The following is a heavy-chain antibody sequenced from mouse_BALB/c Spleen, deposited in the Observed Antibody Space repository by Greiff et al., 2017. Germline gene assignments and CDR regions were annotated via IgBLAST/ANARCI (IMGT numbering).Heavy chain of an antibody. CDR2: ISDGGSYT. Sequence: EVQLVESGGGLVKPGGSLKLSCAASGFTFSDYYMYWVRQTPEKRLEWVATISDGGSYTYYPDSVKGRFTISRDNAKNNLYLQMSSLKSEDTAMYYCAREETYGSRAFAYWGQGTLVTVSA. CDR3: AREETYGSRAFAY. J-gene: IGHJ3*01. D-gene: IGHD1-1*01. V-gene: IGHV5-4*02. CDR1: GFTFSDYY.